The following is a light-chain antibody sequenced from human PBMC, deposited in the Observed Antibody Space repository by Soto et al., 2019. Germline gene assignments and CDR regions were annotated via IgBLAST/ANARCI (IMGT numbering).Light chain of an antibody. Sequence: SYELTQPLSVSVALGQTARLTCGGNNIGSENVHWYQQKPGQAPVLVIYRASNRPSGIPERCSGSNSGNTATLTISRAQAGDEADYYCQVWDSSTVVFGGGTKLTVL. CDR2: RAS. J-gene: IGLJ2*01. CDR1: NIGSEN. V-gene: IGLV3-9*01. CDR3: QVWDSSTVV.